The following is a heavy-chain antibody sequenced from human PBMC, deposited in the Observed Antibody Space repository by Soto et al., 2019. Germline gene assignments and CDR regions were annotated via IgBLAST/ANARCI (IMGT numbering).Heavy chain of an antibody. D-gene: IGHD2-15*01. J-gene: IGHJ4*02. CDR3: ARISCKGGSCYFDFDH. CDR1: GYSFKDHY. Sequence: AAVKVSCKASGYSFKDHYMHWVRQAPGRGLEGVGIINPSGEHTNYAQQFRGRVAMTRDTSTSTAYMELRSLRSEDTAVYFCARISCKGGSCYFDFDHWGQGTLVTVSS. V-gene: IGHV1-46*02. CDR2: INPSGEHT.